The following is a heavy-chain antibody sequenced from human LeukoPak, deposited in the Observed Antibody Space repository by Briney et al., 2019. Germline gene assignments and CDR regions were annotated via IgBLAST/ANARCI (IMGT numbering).Heavy chain of an antibody. V-gene: IGHV3-21*01. D-gene: IGHD3-10*01. CDR2: ISSSSSYI. CDR1: GFTFSSYS. J-gene: IGHJ4*02. Sequence: PGGSLRLSCAASGFTFSSYSMNWVRQAPGKGLEWVSSISSSSSYIYYADSVKGRFTISRDIAKNSLYLQMNSLRAEDTAVYYCARDGTNYYGSGSYKYWGQGTLVTVSS. CDR3: ARDGTNYYGSGSYKY.